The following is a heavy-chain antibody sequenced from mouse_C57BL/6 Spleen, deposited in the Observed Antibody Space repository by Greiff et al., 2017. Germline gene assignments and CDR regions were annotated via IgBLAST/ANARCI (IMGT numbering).Heavy chain of an antibody. V-gene: IGHV1-64*01. CDR1: GYTFTSYW. CDR3: ARDYGYDRAWFAY. D-gene: IGHD2-2*01. J-gene: IGHJ3*01. Sequence: QVQLQQPGAELVKPGASVKLSCKASGYTFTSYWMHWVKQRPGQGLEWIGMIHPNSGSTNYNEKFKSKATLTVDKSSSTAYMQRSSLTSEDAAVYYCARDYGYDRAWFAYWGQGTLVTVAA. CDR2: IHPNSGST.